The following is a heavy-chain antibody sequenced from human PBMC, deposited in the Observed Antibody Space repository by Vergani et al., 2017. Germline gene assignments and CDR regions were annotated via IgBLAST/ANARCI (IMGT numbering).Heavy chain of an antibody. J-gene: IGHJ5*02. CDR2: IYTSGST. Sequence: QVQLQESGPGLVKPSQTLSLTCTVSGGSISSGSYYWSWIRQPAGKGLEWIGRIYTSGSTYYNPSLKSRVTISVDTSKNQFSLKLSSVTAADTAVYYCARDASVPGGINWFDPWGQGTLVTVSS. CDR1: GGSISSGSYY. CDR3: ARDASVPGGINWFDP. D-gene: IGHD2-2*01. V-gene: IGHV4-61*02.